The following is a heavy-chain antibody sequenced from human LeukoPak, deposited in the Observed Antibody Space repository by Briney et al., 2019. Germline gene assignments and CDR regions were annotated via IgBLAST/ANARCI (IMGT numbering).Heavy chain of an antibody. D-gene: IGHD2-2*01. CDR3: ARDLKGKRPAATLGY. V-gene: IGHV1-18*01. J-gene: IGHJ4*02. Sequence: ASVKVSCTASGYTFTSYAMHWVRQAPGQRLEWMGWISAYNGNTNYAQKLQGRVTMTTDTSTSTAYMELRSLRSDDTAVYYCARDLKGKRPAATLGYWGQGTLVTVSS. CDR1: GYTFTSYA. CDR2: ISAYNGNT.